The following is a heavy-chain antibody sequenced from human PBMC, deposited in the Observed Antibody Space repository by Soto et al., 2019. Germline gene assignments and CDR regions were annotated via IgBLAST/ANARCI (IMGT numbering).Heavy chain of an antibody. CDR3: ARVYCSGGSCYSIDY. J-gene: IGHJ4*02. D-gene: IGHD2-15*01. CDR1: GYTFTSYY. V-gene: IGHV1-46*03. Sequence: QVQLVQSGAEVKKPGASVKVSCKASGYTFTSYYMHWVRQAPGQGLEWMGIINPSGGSTSYAQKFQGRVNMTRETSTSTVNRELSSLRSEDTAVYYCARVYCSGGSCYSIDYWGQGTLVTVSS. CDR2: INPSGGST.